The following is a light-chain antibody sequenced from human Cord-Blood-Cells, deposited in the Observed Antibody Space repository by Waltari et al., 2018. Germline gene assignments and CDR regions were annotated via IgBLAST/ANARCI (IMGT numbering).Light chain of an antibody. CDR3: KQYNSYWT. CDR1: QSISSW. J-gene: IGKJ1*01. Sequence: DIQMTQSPSTLSASVGDRVTITCRASQSISSWLAWYQQKPGKAPKILIYDASSLESGVPSSFSGSESGTECTLTISSLQPDDFATYYCKQYNSYWTFGQGTKVEIK. V-gene: IGKV1-5*01. CDR2: DAS.